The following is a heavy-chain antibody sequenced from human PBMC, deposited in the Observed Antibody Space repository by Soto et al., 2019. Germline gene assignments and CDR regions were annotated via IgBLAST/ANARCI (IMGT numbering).Heavy chain of an antibody. J-gene: IGHJ5*02. CDR1: GYTFTSYG. CDR3: ARIDYYDFWSGYYTNWFDP. V-gene: IGHV1-18*01. Sequence: RASVKVSCKASGYTFTSYGISWVRQAPGQGLEWMGWISAYNGNTNYAQKLQGRVTMTTDTSTSTAYMELRSLRSDDTAVYYCARIDYYDFWSGYYTNWFDPWGQGTLVTVSS. D-gene: IGHD3-3*01. CDR2: ISAYNGNT.